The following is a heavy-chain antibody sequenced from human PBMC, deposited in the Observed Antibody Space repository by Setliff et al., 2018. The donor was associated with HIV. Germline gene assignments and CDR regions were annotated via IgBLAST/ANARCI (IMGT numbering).Heavy chain of an antibody. D-gene: IGHD2-15*01. V-gene: IGHV3-15*01. CDR2: IKDKANGGAI. CDR1: GLGFGTAW. CDR3: TADYLFWWSGF. J-gene: IGHJ3*01. Sequence: GSLRLSCAASGLGFGTAWMSWVRQAPGKGLEWVGRIKDKANGGAIDYAAPLKGRFTISRDDSKDILYLQMNSLNVDDTATYYCTADYLFWWSGFWGQGTVVTVSS.